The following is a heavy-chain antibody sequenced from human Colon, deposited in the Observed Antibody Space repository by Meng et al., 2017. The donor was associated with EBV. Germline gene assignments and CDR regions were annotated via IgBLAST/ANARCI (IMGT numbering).Heavy chain of an antibody. V-gene: IGHV4-30-4*01. CDR3: ARDRGGLGAFDY. CDR1: GGSISSGDYY. J-gene: IGHJ4*02. CDR2: IYYSGST. Sequence: VRLQGSGPGLVKPPQPLSLTCTVSGGSISSGDYYWSWIRQPPGKGLEWIGYIYYSGSTYYNPSLKSRVTISVDTSKNQFSLKLSSVTAADTAVYYCARDRGGLGAFDYWGQGTLVTVSS. D-gene: IGHD5-12*01.